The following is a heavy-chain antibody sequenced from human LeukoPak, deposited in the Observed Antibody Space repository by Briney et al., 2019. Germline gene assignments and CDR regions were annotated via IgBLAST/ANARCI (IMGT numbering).Heavy chain of an antibody. D-gene: IGHD4-11*01. CDR2: INHSGST. CDR1: GGSFSGYY. CDR3: ARDLYSNYGNWFDP. V-gene: IGHV4-34*01. Sequence: PSETLSLTCAVYGGSFSGYYWSWIRQPPGKGLEWIGEINHSGSTNYNPSLKSRVTISVDTSKNQFSLKLSSVTAADAAVYYCARDLYSNYGNWFDPWGQGTLVTVSS. J-gene: IGHJ5*02.